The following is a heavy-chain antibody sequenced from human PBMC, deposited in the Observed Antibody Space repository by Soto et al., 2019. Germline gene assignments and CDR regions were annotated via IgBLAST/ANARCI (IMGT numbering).Heavy chain of an antibody. D-gene: IGHD3-10*01. Sequence: SETLSLTCAVYGGSFSCYYWSWIRQPPGKGLEWIGEINHSESTNYNPSLKSRVTISVDTSKNQFSLKLSSVTAADTAVYYCARLRLLWFGELFGWFDPWGQGTLVTVSS. CDR3: ARLRLLWFGELFGWFDP. CDR1: GGSFSCYY. J-gene: IGHJ5*02. CDR2: INHSEST. V-gene: IGHV4-34*01.